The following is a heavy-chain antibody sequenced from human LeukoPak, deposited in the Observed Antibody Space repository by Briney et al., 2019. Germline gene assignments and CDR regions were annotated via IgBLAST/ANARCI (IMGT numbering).Heavy chain of an antibody. CDR2: IWYDGSNK. J-gene: IGHJ5*02. D-gene: IGHD3-10*01. V-gene: IGHV3-33*01. Sequence: GRSLRLSCAASGFTFSSYGMHWVRQAPGKGLEWVAVIWYDGSNKYYADSVKGRLTISRDNSKNTLYLQMNSLRAEDTAVYYCARDGGSGSYYNGWFDPWGQGTLVTVSS. CDR1: GFTFSSYG. CDR3: ARDGGSGSYYNGWFDP.